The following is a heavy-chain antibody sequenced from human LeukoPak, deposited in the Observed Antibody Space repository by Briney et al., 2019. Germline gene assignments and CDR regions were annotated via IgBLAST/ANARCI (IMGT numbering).Heavy chain of an antibody. CDR1: GGSISSSSYY. CDR2: IYYSGST. V-gene: IGHV4-39*07. CDR3: ARDGPRYDILTGYYYYYMDV. J-gene: IGHJ6*03. D-gene: IGHD3-9*01. Sequence: PSETLSLTCTVSGGSISSSSYYWGWIRQPPGKGLEWIGSIYYSGSTYYNPSLKSRVTISVATSKNQFSLKLSSVTAADTAVYYCARDGPRYDILTGYYYYYMDVWGKGTTVTISS.